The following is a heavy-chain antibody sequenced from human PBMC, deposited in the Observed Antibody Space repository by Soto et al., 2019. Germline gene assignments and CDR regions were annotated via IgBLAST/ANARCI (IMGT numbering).Heavy chain of an antibody. CDR1: QFTVSTYC. CDR3: ENSVWAVGNY. Sequence: GSLRLCCAASQFTVSTYCMHWFRQAPGKGLVWVSRIKRDGSGISYADSVKGRFTISRDYAKNTLYLQMNSLRADDTAVYYCENSVWAVGNYWGQGILVTVSS. CDR2: IKRDGSGI. V-gene: IGHV3-74*01. D-gene: IGHD1-26*01. J-gene: IGHJ4*02.